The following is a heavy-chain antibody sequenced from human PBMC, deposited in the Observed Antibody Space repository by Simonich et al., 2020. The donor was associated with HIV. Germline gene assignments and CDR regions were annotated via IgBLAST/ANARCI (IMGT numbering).Heavy chain of an antibody. J-gene: IGHJ3*02. D-gene: IGHD1-1*01. Sequence: QVHLVQSGAEVKKPGASVKLSCKASGYTFTTYSMHWVRQAPGQRRQGMGWINAGHGNTKYSQKCQGRVTITRDTSASTAYMELSSLTSEDTAVYYCARDSATRTDAGAFDIWGQGTMVTVSS. CDR2: INAGHGNT. CDR1: GYTFTTYS. CDR3: ARDSATRTDAGAFDI. V-gene: IGHV1-3*01.